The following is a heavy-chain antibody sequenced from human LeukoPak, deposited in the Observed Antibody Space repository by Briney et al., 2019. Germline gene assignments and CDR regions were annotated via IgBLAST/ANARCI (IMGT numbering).Heavy chain of an antibody. Sequence: KSSETLSLTCTVSGGSISSYYWSWIRQPPGKGLEWIGYIYYRGSTKYNPSLKSRVTISVDTSKNQFSLKVTSVTAADKAVYYCARGSSGWYLQHWGQGTLVTVSS. CDR2: IYYRGST. V-gene: IGHV4-59*01. CDR1: GGSISSYY. D-gene: IGHD6-19*01. CDR3: ARGSSGWYLQH. J-gene: IGHJ1*01.